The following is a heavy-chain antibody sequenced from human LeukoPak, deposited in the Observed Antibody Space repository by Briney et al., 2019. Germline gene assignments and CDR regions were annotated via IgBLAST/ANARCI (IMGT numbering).Heavy chain of an antibody. CDR1: GFTFSSYA. D-gene: IGHD5-18*01. CDR3: AKGIYGYSYGLFDY. Sequence: GGTLRLSCAASGFTFSSYAMSWVRQAPGKGLEWVSAISGSGGSTYYADSVKGRFTISRDNSKNTLYLQMNSLRAEDTAVYYCAKGIYGYSYGLFDYWGQGTLVTVSS. CDR2: ISGSGGST. J-gene: IGHJ4*02. V-gene: IGHV3-23*01.